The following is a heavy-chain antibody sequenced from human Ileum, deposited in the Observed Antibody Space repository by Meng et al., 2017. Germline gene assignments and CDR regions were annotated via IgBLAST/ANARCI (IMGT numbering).Heavy chain of an antibody. CDR2: IHPVGST. CDR3: ATGVDWAKSGNI. J-gene: IGHJ4*02. CDR1: DGSLGVDY. V-gene: IGHV4-34*01. D-gene: IGHD3-9*01. Sequence: HLGAELLKPPSTLPPCVPVYDGSLGVDYLSWTRQPPRKGPEWVGKIHPVGSTSYNPSLQSRVTIAVDTSKNQFSVTLSSVSAADTAVYYCATGVDWAKSGNIWGQGTLVTVSS.